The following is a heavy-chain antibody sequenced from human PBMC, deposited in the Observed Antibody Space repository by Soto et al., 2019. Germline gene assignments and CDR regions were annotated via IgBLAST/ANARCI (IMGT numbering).Heavy chain of an antibody. CDR3: ARSTVVPAAIHFDY. CDR2: IKQDGSEK. J-gene: IGHJ4*02. D-gene: IGHD2-2*02. Sequence: GSLRLSCAASGFTFSIHWMSWVRQAPGKGLEWVANIKQDGSEKYYVDSVKGRFTISRDNAKNSLYLQMNSLRAEDTAVYYCARSTVVPAAIHFDYWGQGTLVTVSS. CDR1: GFTFSIHW. V-gene: IGHV3-7*03.